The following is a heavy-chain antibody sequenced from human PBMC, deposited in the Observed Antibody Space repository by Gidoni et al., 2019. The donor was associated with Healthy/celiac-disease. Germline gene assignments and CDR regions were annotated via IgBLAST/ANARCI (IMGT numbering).Heavy chain of an antibody. CDR3: AKDRSSGDSSSWYYFDY. V-gene: IGHV3-9*01. CDR1: GFTFDDYA. D-gene: IGHD6-13*01. CDR2: ISWNSGSI. J-gene: IGHJ4*02. Sequence: EVQLVESGGGLVQPGRSLRLSCAASGFTFDDYAMHWVRQAPGKGLEWVSGISWNSGSIGYADSVKGRFTISRDNAKNSLYLQMNSLRAEDTALYYCAKDRSSGDSSSWYYFDYWGQGTLVTVSS.